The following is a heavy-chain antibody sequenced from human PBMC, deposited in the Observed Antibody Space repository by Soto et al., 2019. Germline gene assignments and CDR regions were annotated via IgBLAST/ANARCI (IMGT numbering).Heavy chain of an antibody. CDR2: FDPEDGET. Sequence: ASVKVSCKVAGYTLTELSMHWVRRAPGKGLEWMGGFDPEDGETIYAQKFQGRVTMTEDTSTDTAYMELSSLRSEDTAVYYCATRGYSYGLDFDYWGQGTLVTVSS. J-gene: IGHJ4*02. CDR3: ATRGYSYGLDFDY. D-gene: IGHD5-18*01. CDR1: GYTLTELS. V-gene: IGHV1-24*01.